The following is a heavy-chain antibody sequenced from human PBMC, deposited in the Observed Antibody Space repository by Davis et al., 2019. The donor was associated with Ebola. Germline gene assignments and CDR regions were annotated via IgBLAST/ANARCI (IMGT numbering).Heavy chain of an antibody. D-gene: IGHD3-3*01. Sequence: SATLSLTFAVSGGSISRTYWLTLFRQPPGTCLEWIGEINHSGSTNYNPSLKSRVTISVDTSKNQFSLKLSSVTAADTAVYYCARGVLEWGEILYYYYGMDVWGQGTTVTVSS. CDR2: INHSGST. V-gene: IGHV4-4*02. CDR1: GGSISRTYW. J-gene: IGHJ6*02. CDR3: ARGVLEWGEILYYYYGMDV.